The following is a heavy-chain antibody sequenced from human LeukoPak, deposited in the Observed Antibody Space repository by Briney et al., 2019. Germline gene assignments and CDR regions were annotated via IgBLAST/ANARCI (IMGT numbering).Heavy chain of an antibody. D-gene: IGHD3-22*01. J-gene: IGHJ5*02. Sequence: ASVKVSCKASGYTFTNYYMHWVRQAPGQGLEWMGIINPSGGGTSYAQKFQGRLTMTRDTSTSTVYMELSSLRSEDTAVYYCARGVHVRKYDSNDNCFDPWGQGTLVTVSS. CDR2: INPSGGGT. CDR1: GYTFTNYY. V-gene: IGHV1-46*01. CDR3: ARGVHVRKYDSNDNCFDP.